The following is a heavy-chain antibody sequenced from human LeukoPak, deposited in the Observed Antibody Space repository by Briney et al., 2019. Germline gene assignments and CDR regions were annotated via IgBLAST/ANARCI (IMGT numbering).Heavy chain of an antibody. J-gene: IGHJ5*02. D-gene: IGHD3-10*01. CDR2: IDGDGSST. Sequence: GGSLRLSCAASGFTFSDYWMHWVRQAPGKGLVWVSRIDGDGSSTIYADSVKGRFTISRDNAKNTLYLQMNSLRAEDTAVYYCARGHVVRGENWFDPWGQGTLVTVSS. CDR1: GFTFSDYW. CDR3: ARGHVVRGENWFDP. V-gene: IGHV3-74*01.